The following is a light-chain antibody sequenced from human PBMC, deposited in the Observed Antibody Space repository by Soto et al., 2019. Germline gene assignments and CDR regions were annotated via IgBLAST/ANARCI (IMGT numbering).Light chain of an antibody. CDR2: DAS. CDR1: QTVRNNY. J-gene: IGKJ1*01. V-gene: IGKV3D-20*02. Sequence: EFVLTLSPGTLSVSPGERATLSCRASQTVRNNYLAWYQRKPGQAHRLLIYDASSRATGIPDRFSGGGSGTDFTITISSLKPEDFETYYCQQSYSTPQTFGQGTKGDNK. CDR3: QQSYSTPQT.